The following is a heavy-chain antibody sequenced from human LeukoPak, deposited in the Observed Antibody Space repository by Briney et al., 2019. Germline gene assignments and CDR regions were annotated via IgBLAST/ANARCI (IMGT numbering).Heavy chain of an antibody. CDR3: ARGDYYYDSSGYFDY. J-gene: IGHJ4*02. CDR1: DDSITIYY. Sequence: SETLSLTCTVSDDSITIYYWSWIRQPPGKGLEWIGSIYYSGSTYYNPSLKSRVTISVDTSKNQFSLKLSSVTAADTAVYYCARGDYYYDSSGYFDYWGQGTLVTVSS. V-gene: IGHV4-39*07. D-gene: IGHD3-22*01. CDR2: IYYSGST.